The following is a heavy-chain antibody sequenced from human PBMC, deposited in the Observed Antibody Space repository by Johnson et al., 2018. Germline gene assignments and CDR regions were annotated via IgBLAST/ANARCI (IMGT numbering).Heavy chain of an antibody. CDR2: ISYDGSNK. J-gene: IGHJ6*03. CDR3: ARDGPYYYMDV. Sequence: VQLVQSGGGLVQPGRSLRLSCAASGFTFSSYAMHWVRQAPGKGLGWVAVISYDGSNKYYADSVKGRFTISRDNSKNTLYLQMNSLRAEDTAVYYCARDGPYYYMDVWGKGTTVTVSS. V-gene: IGHV3-30*04. CDR1: GFTFSSYA.